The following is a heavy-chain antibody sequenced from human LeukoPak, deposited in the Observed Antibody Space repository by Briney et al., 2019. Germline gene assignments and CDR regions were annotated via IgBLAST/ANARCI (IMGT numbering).Heavy chain of an antibody. CDR1: GFTFSSYA. J-gene: IGHJ6*02. D-gene: IGHD3-22*01. CDR2: ISYDGSNK. CDR3: ARLLVGSYYYDSSGFYYGMDV. Sequence: GRSLRLSCAASGFTFSSYAMHWVRQAPGKGLEWVAVISYDGSNKYYADSVKGRFTISRDNSKNTLYLQMNSLRAEDTAVYYCARLLVGSYYYDSSGFYYGMDVWGQGTTVTVSS. V-gene: IGHV3-30-3*01.